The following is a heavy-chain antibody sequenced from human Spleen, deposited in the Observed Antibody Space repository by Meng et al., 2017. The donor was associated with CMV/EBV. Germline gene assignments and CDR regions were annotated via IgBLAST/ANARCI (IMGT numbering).Heavy chain of an antibody. CDR3: ARHMSSYSSSPLHY. V-gene: IGHV5-51*01. Sequence: GGSLRLSCEISGYRFGTHWIAWVRQMPGKGLEWMGIIFPGDSDTRYSPSFQGQVTISADKSIATAYLQWSSLKASDTATYYCARHMSSYSSSPLHYWGQGTLVTVSS. CDR2: IFPGDSDT. J-gene: IGHJ4*02. CDR1: GYRFGTHW. D-gene: IGHD6-13*01.